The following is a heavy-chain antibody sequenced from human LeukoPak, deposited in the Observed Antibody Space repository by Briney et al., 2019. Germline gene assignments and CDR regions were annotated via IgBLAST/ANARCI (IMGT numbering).Heavy chain of an antibody. D-gene: IGHD2-2*01. Sequence: SETLSLTCTVPGGSISSYYWSWIRQPPGKGLEWIGYIYYSGSTNYNPSLKSRVTISVDTSKNQFSLKLSSVTAADTAVYYCARVRRVVVPAATDGMDVWGQGTTVTVSS. J-gene: IGHJ6*02. V-gene: IGHV4-59*12. CDR1: GGSISSYY. CDR2: IYYSGST. CDR3: ARVRRVVVPAATDGMDV.